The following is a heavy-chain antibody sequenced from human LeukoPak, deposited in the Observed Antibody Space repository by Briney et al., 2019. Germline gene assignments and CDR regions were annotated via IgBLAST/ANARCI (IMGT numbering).Heavy chain of an antibody. CDR1: GYSISSGYY. J-gene: IGHJ4*02. CDR3: ARASGYCSGGSCWGYFDY. V-gene: IGHV4-38-2*02. CDR2: IYHSGST. D-gene: IGHD2-15*01. Sequence: SETLSLTCTVSGYSISSGYYWGWIRQPPGKGLEWIGSIYHSGSTYYNPSLKSRVTISVDTSKNQFSLKLSSVTAADTAVYYCARASGYCSGGSCWGYFDYWGQGTLVTVSS.